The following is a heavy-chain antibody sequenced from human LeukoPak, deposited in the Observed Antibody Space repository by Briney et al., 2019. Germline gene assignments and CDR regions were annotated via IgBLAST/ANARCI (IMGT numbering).Heavy chain of an antibody. CDR3: ARDSSSDAKDAFDI. CDR1: GFAFSSYS. D-gene: IGHD6-13*01. CDR2: ISSSSSYI. J-gene: IGHJ3*02. Sequence: GGSLRLSCAASGFAFSSYSMNWVRQAPGKGLEWVSSISSSSSYIYYADSVKGRFTISRDNAKNSLYLQMNSLRAEDTAVYYCARDSSSDAKDAFDIWGQGTMVTVSS. V-gene: IGHV3-21*01.